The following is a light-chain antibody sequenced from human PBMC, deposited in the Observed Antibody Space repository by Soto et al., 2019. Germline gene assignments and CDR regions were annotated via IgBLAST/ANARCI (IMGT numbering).Light chain of an antibody. J-gene: IGLJ2*01. Sequence: QSALTQPASVSGSRGQAITISCTGTSSDVGRYNYVSWYQQYSGKAPKLMIYGVTNRPSGVSDRFSGSKSGNTASLTISGLQAEDEGDYYCSSFTTSSTLIFGGGTKLTVL. CDR2: GVT. CDR3: SSFTTSSTLI. CDR1: SSDVGRYNY. V-gene: IGLV2-14*03.